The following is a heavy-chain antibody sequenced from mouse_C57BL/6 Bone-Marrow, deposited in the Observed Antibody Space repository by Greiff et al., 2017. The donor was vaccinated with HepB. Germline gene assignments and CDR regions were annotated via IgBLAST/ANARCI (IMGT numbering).Heavy chain of an antibody. CDR2: ISSGGSYT. J-gene: IGHJ4*01. V-gene: IGHV5-6*01. CDR3: ARHLTTVVAPYAMDY. Sequence: EVQRVESGGDLVKPGGSLKLSCAASGFTFSSYGMSWVRQTPDKRLEWVATISSGGSYTYYPDSVKGRFTISRDNAKNTLYLQMSSLKSEDTAMYYCARHLTTVVAPYAMDYWGQGTSVTVSS. D-gene: IGHD1-1*01. CDR1: GFTFSSYG.